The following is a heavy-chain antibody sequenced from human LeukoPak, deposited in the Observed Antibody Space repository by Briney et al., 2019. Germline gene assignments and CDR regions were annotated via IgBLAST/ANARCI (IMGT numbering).Heavy chain of an antibody. D-gene: IGHD6-13*01. Sequence: SETLSLTCTVSGGSISSYYWSWIRQPPGKGLEWIGYIYYSGSTNYNPSLKSRVTISVDTSKNQFSLKLSSVTAADTAVYYCARASYSSSWYGGDALDTWGQGTMVTVSS. CDR3: ARASYSSSWYGGDALDT. V-gene: IGHV4-59*01. CDR1: GGSISSYY. CDR2: IYYSGST. J-gene: IGHJ3*02.